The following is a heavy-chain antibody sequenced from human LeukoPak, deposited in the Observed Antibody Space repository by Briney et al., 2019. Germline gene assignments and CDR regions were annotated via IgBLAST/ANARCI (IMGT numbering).Heavy chain of an antibody. V-gene: IGHV1-18*01. D-gene: IGHD6-13*01. CDR2: ISAYNGNT. CDR3: ARVRPAAGPAPFFDY. Sequence: GASVKVSCKASGYTFTSYGISWVRQAPGQGLEWMGWISAYNGNTNYAQKLQGRVTMTTDTSTSTAYMELRSLRSEDTAVYYCARVRPAAGPAPFFDYWGQGTLVTVSS. J-gene: IGHJ4*02. CDR1: GYTFTSYG.